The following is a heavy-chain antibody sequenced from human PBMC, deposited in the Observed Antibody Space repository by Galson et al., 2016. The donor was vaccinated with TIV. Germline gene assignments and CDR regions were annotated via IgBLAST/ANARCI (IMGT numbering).Heavy chain of an antibody. J-gene: IGHJ4*02. CDR1: GGTFGSHA. CDR3: TREFDFWSGEAG. D-gene: IGHD3-3*01. V-gene: IGHV7-4-1*02. CDR2: INTNTGNP. Sequence: SVKVSCKASGGTFGSHAIHWVRQAPGQGLEWMGWINTNTGNPTYAQGFTGRFVFSLDTSVSTAYLQISSLKAEDTAMYYCTREFDFWSGEAGWGQGTLVTVSS.